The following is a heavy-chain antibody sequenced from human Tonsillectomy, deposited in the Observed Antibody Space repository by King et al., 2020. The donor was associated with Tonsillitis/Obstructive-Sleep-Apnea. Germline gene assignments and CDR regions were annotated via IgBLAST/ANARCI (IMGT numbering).Heavy chain of an antibody. J-gene: IGHJ3*02. Sequence: VQLQQWGAGLLKPSETLSLTCAVYGGSFSGYYWSWIRQPPGKGLEWIGEINHSGSTNYNPSLKSRVTISVDTSKNQFSLKLSSVTAADTAVYYCARASGVVYVVVPAAMIGAFDNW. CDR2: INHSGST. V-gene: IGHV4-34*01. CDR1: GGSFSGYY. CDR3: ARASGVVYVVVPAAMIGAFDN. D-gene: IGHD2-2*01.